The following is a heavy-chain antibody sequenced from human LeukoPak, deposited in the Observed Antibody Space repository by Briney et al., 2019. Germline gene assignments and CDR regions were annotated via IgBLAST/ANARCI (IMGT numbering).Heavy chain of an antibody. CDR1: GFTVSSNY. Sequence: GGSLRLSCAASGFTVSSNYMTWVRQAPGKGLEWVSVIYSGGSTYYADSVKGRFTISRDNSKNTLYLQMNSLRAEDTAVYYCARQQADSPVALFDYWGQGTLVTVSS. V-gene: IGHV3-53*01. D-gene: IGHD6-13*01. CDR3: ARQQADSPVALFDY. J-gene: IGHJ4*02. CDR2: IYSGGST.